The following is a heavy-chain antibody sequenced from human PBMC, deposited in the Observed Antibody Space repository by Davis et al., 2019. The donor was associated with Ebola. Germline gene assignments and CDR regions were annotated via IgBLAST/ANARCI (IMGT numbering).Heavy chain of an antibody. V-gene: IGHV1-18*01. J-gene: IGHJ6*02. CDR1: AYTFTTYG. Sequence: ASAKVSCKASAYTFTTYGISWVRQAPGQGLEWMGWISAYNGNTNYAQKLQGRVTITRDTSTSTVYMELSSLGSEDTAVYYCARGIVYSYGSNYYGMDVWGQGTTVTVSS. CDR2: ISAYNGNT. CDR3: ARGIVYSYGSNYYGMDV. D-gene: IGHD5-18*01.